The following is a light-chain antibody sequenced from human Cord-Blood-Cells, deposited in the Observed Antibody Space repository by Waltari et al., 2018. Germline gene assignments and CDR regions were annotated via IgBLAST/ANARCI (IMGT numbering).Light chain of an antibody. CDR3: AAWDDSLSGRV. CDR2: RNN. Sequence: QSVLTPPPPASGTPGPRVTISCYGSRSNIASTPVSSYQHLPGTAPKLLIYRNNQRPSGVPDRFSGSKSGTSASLAISGLRSEDEADYYCAAWDDSLSGRVFGGGTKLTVL. J-gene: IGLJ3*02. CDR1: RSNIASTP. V-gene: IGLV1-47*01.